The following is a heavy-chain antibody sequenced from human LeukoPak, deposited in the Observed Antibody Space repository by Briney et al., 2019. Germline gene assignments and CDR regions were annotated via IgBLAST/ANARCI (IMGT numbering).Heavy chain of an antibody. Sequence: GGSLRLSCAASGFTFSSYEMNWVRQAPGKGLEWVSSISSSSSYIYYADSVKGRFTISRDNAKNSLYLQMNSLRAEDMALYYCAKGSDYGYYYYYMDVWGKGTTVTVSS. CDR3: AKGSDYGYYYYYMDV. J-gene: IGHJ6*03. D-gene: IGHD3-16*01. V-gene: IGHV3-21*04. CDR2: ISSSSSYI. CDR1: GFTFSSYE.